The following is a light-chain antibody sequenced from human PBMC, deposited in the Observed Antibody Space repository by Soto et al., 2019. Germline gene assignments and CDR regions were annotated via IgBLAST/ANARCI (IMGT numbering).Light chain of an antibody. CDR2: DVN. CDR1: SSDVGAYNH. V-gene: IGLV2-14*03. J-gene: IGLJ2*01. CDR3: SSYATSSVV. Sequence: QSALTQPASVSGSPGQSIAISCTGNSSDVGAYNHVSWYQQHPGKAPKLMIYDVNSRPSGVSDRFSGSKSGNTASLTISGLQAEDEADYYCSSYATSSVVFGGGTKLTVL.